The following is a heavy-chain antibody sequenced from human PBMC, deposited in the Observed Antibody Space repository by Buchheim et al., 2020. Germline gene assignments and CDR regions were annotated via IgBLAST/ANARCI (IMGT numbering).Heavy chain of an antibody. V-gene: IGHV4-39*02. Sequence: QLQLHESGPGLVKPSETLSLTCTVSGDSISSSINHWGWVRQPPGKGLEWIGSFYYSGSTYYNPSLKSRVTISEDTSNNQFSLKLSSVTAADTAVYYCARDRSDYYDILTGYSRDDAFDIWGQGT. CDR2: FYYSGST. CDR3: ARDRSDYYDILTGYSRDDAFDI. CDR1: GDSISSSINH. D-gene: IGHD3-9*01. J-gene: IGHJ3*02.